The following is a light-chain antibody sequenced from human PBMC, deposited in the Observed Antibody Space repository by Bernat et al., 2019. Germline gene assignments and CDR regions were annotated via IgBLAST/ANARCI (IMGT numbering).Light chain of an antibody. Sequence: QSALTQPASVSGSPGQSVTISCTGTRSDVGAYNYVSWYQQLPGKAPKLMIYDVSNRPSGVSNRFSGSKSGNTASLTISGLQAEDEADYFCNSVSTTPTPVVFGGGTKLTVL. J-gene: IGLJ2*01. CDR1: RSDVGAYNY. CDR3: NSVSTTPTPVV. V-gene: IGLV2-14*03. CDR2: DVS.